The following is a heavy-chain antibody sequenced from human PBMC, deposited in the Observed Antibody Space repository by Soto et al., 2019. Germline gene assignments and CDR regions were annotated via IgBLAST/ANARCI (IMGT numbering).Heavy chain of an antibody. J-gene: IGHJ4*02. CDR2: ISPYDGST. CDR1: GYTFTNFG. CDR3: ARTTMTFYYFDF. V-gene: IGHV1-18*01. D-gene: IGHD4-17*01. Sequence: ASVKVSCKASGYTFTNFGISWVRQAPGQGLEWMGGISPYDGSTNYAQKFQGRVTMTRDTSTSTAYMELSSLRSEDTAAYYCARTTMTFYYFDFSGQGTLVTVSS.